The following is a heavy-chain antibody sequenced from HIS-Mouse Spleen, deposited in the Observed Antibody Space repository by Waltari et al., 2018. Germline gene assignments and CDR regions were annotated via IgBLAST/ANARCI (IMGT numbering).Heavy chain of an antibody. D-gene: IGHD5-12*01. J-gene: IGHJ5*02. CDR2: IKQDGSEK. Sequence: EVQLVESGGGLVQPGGSLRLACAASGVTCSSCWMSWVRQAPGKGLEWVANIKQDGSEKYYVDSVKGRFTISRDNAKNSLYLQMNSLRAEDTAVYYCARERRGPGWFDPWGQGTLVTVSS. CDR1: GVTCSSCW. V-gene: IGHV3-7*01. CDR3: ARERRGPGWFDP.